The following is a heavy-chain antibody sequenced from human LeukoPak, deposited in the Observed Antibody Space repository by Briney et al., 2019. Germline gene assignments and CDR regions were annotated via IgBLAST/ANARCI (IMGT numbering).Heavy chain of an antibody. D-gene: IGHD1-26*01. CDR3: ARNPAGIGDY. J-gene: IGHJ4*02. CDR1: GFTFSNYN. Sequence: GGSLKLSCAASGFTFSNYNMNWVRQAPGKGLEWVSFISSGSRIIYYADSVKGRFTVSRDNAKNSLYLQMNNLRDEDTAVYYCARNPAGIGDYWGQGTLVTVSS. V-gene: IGHV3-48*02. CDR2: ISSGSRII.